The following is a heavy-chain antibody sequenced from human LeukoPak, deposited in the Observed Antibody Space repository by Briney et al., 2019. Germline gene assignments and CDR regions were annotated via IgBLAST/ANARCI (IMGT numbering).Heavy chain of an antibody. CDR1: GASISSWY. CDR3: AREGDYGGKARAYYFDY. J-gene: IGHJ4*02. V-gene: IGHV4-59*01. Sequence: PSETLSLTCTVSGASISSWYWSWIRQPPGKGLEWIGYIYYSGSTNYNPSLKSRVTISVDTSKNQFSLKLSSVTAADTAVYYCAREGDYGGKARAYYFDYWGQGTLVTVSS. CDR2: IYYSGST. D-gene: IGHD4-23*01.